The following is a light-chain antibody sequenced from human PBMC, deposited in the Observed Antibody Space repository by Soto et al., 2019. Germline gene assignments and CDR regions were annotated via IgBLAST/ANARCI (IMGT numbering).Light chain of an antibody. J-gene: IGLJ3*02. CDR3: SSYSGRNDLV. V-gene: IGLV2-8*01. CDR1: SSDVGNYNS. Sequence: QSALTQPPSASGSPGQSVTISCTGTSSDVGNYNSVSWYQQHPGKAPKLMIFAVSERPSGVPHRFSGSKSGNTASLTVSGLQAEDEADYYCSSYSGRNDLVFGGGTKATVL. CDR2: AVS.